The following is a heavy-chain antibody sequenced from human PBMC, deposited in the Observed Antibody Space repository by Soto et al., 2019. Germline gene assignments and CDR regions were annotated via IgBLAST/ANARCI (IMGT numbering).Heavy chain of an antibody. CDR1: GGTFSSYA. Sequence: QVQLVQSGAEVKKPGSSVKVSCKASGGTFSSYAISWVRQAPGQGLEWMGGIIPIFGTANYAQKFQGRVTITAGESTSTAYMELSSLRSEDTAVYYCARVGARGDYYDSSGYYFDYWGQGTLVTVSS. D-gene: IGHD3-22*01. V-gene: IGHV1-69*12. CDR2: IIPIFGTA. J-gene: IGHJ4*02. CDR3: ARVGARGDYYDSSGYYFDY.